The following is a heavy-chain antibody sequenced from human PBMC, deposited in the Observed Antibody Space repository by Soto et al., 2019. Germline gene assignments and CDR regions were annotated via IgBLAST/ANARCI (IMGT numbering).Heavy chain of an antibody. CDR2: ISISGTTI. D-gene: IGHD2-21*01. CDR3: AMFRGVGDYNF. CDR1: GFTLSDYY. V-gene: IGHV3-11*01. J-gene: IGHJ4*02. Sequence: QVQLVESGGGLVKPGGSLRLSCAASGFTLSDYYMTWIRQAPGKGLEWVSDISISGTTIHYADSVRGRFTISRDNAKNSLGLKLDTLTAEDTAVYYWAMFRGVGDYNFRGQGTLVTVSS.